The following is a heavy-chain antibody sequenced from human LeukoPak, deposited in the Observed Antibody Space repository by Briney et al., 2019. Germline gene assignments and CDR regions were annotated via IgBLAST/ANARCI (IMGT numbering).Heavy chain of an antibody. D-gene: IGHD2-2*01. CDR3: AREATVNIVVVPAPNWFDP. CDR2: ISSCSSYI. Sequence: GGSLRLSCAASGFTFSSYSMNWVRQAPGKGLEWVSSISSCSSYIYYADSVKGRFTISRDNAKNSLYLQMNSLRAEDTAVYYCAREATVNIVVVPAPNWFDPWGQGTLVTVSS. CDR1: GFTFSSYS. J-gene: IGHJ5*02. V-gene: IGHV3-21*01.